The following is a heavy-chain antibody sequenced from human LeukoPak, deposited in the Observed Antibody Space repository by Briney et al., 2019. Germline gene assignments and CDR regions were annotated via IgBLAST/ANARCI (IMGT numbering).Heavy chain of an antibody. CDR1: GGTFSSYA. J-gene: IGHJ1*01. CDR3: ASALPTGSERDDLQH. Sequence: SVKVSCKASGGTFSSYAISWVRQAPGQGLEWMGGIIPIFGTANYAQKFQGRVTITADESTSTAYMELSRLRSDDTAVYYCASALPTGSERDDLQHWGQGTLVTVSS. D-gene: IGHD4-17*01. CDR2: IIPIFGTA. V-gene: IGHV1-69*01.